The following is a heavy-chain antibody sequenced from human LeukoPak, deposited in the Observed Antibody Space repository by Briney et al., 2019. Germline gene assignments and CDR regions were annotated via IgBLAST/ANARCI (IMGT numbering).Heavy chain of an antibody. CDR2: IRYDGSNK. V-gene: IGHV3-30*02. D-gene: IGHD5-18*01. CDR3: ARGGYGSHYYYYYYMDV. J-gene: IGHJ6*03. Sequence: GGSLRLSCAASGFTFSSYGMHWVRQAPGKGLEWVAFIRYDGSNKYYADSVKGRFTISRDNAKNTLYLQMISLRAEDTAVYYCARGGYGSHYYYYYYMDVWGKGTTVTVSS. CDR1: GFTFSSYG.